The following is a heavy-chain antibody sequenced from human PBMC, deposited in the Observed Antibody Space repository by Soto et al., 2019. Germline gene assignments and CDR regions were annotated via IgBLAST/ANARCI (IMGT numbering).Heavy chain of an antibody. D-gene: IGHD6-19*01. CDR3: ARDYRLGSGWSGTMGY. J-gene: IGHJ4*02. Sequence: PWGSLRLSCAASGFIFRDYAMSWVRQAPGKGLEWVSTIASSDDITYSADSARGRFTISRDNSANTLYLQMSSLRAEDTAVYYCARDYRLGSGWSGTMGYWGQGTLVTVSS. CDR2: IASSDDIT. CDR1: GFIFRDYA. V-gene: IGHV3-23*01.